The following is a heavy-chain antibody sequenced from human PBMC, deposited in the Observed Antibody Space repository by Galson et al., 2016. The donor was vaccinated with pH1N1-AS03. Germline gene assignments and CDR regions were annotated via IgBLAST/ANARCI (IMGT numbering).Heavy chain of an antibody. J-gene: IGHJ5*02. CDR2: IYSGARAA. CDR3: ARQVWISWWWFDP. Sequence: TLSLTCSVSGVSVSSGNYYWTWIRQPAGKGLEWIGRIYSGARAANYNPSLKSRATISLDTSQNQFSLILNSVTAADTAVYYFARQVWISWWWFDPWGQGTLVTVSS. V-gene: IGHV4-61*02. D-gene: IGHD5-12*01. CDR1: GVSVSSGNYY.